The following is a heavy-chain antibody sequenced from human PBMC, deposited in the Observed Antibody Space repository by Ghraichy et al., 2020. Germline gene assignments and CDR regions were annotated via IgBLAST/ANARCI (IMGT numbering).Heavy chain of an antibody. CDR3: ARGQYDYVWGSYRYVSY. V-gene: IGHV3-21*01. J-gene: IGHJ4*02. CDR1: GFTFSSYS. CDR2: ISSSSSYI. Sequence: LSLTCAASGFTFSSYSMNWVRQAPGKGLEWVSSISSSSSYIYYADSVKGRFTISRDNAKNSLYLQMNSLRAEDTAVYYCARGQYDYVWGSYRYVSYWGQGTLVTVSS. D-gene: IGHD3-16*02.